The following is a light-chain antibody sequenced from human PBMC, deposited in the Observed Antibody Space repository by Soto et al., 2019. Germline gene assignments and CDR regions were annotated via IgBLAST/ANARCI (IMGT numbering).Light chain of an antibody. CDR2: GPS. CDR1: QSVSSN. CDR3: QQYTSSLIT. J-gene: IGKJ5*01. V-gene: IGKV3-15*01. Sequence: EIVMTQSPVTLSVSLGERATLSCRASQSVSSNLAWYQQKPGQAPRLLIYGPSTRATGIPARFSGSGSGTDFTLTISRLEPEDFAVYYCQQYTSSLITFGQGTRLENK.